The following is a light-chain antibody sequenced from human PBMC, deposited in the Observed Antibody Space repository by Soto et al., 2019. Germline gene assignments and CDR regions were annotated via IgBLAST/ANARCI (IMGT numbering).Light chain of an antibody. V-gene: IGKV1-33*01. CDR2: DAS. Sequence: DIQMTQSPSSLSASVGDRVTITCQASQDISNYLNWYQQKPGKAPKLLIYDASNLETGVPSRFSGSGSGTDFTLTISSLLPEDFATYYCQQGYSTPVTFGQGTRREIK. J-gene: IGKJ5*01. CDR3: QQGYSTPVT. CDR1: QDISNY.